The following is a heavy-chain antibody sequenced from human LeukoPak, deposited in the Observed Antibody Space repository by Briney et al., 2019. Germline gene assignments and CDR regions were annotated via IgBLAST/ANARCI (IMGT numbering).Heavy chain of an antibody. Sequence: SVKVSCKASGGTFSSYAISWVRQAPGQGLEWMGGIIPIFGTANYAQKFQGRVTITADESTSTAYMELSSLRSEDTAVYYCARDSNYGDAVGPYYYYMDVWGKGTTVTVSS. CDR2: IIPIFGTA. D-gene: IGHD4-17*01. V-gene: IGHV1-69*13. J-gene: IGHJ6*03. CDR3: ARDSNYGDAVGPYYYYMDV. CDR1: GGTFSSYA.